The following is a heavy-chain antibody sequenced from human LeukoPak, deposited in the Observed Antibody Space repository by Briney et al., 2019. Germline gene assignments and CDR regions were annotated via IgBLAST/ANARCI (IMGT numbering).Heavy chain of an antibody. J-gene: IGHJ5*02. CDR3: ARSADFWSGYYNWFDP. V-gene: IGHV4-39*07. CDR2: IFYSGST. D-gene: IGHD3-3*01. CDR1: GGSISSSNYY. Sequence: PSETLSLTCTVSGGSISSSNYYWGWIRQPPGKGLEWIGSIFYSGSTYYNPSLKSRVTISVDTSKNQFSLKLSSVTAADTAVYYCARSADFWSGYYNWFDPWGQGTLVTVSS.